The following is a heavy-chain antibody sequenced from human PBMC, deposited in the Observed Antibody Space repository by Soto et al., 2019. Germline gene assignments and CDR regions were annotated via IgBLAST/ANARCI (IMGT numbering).Heavy chain of an antibody. Sequence: ASVKVSCKASGYTFTTYTMHWVRQAPGQRLEWMGWMNAGNGDTKYSQKFQGRVTITRDTSANTAYMELSSLTSEDTAVYYCARDYSGSNDCWGQGTLVTVSS. CDR2: MNAGNGDT. CDR1: GYTFTTYT. CDR3: ARDYSGSNDC. J-gene: IGHJ4*02. D-gene: IGHD1-26*01. V-gene: IGHV1-3*01.